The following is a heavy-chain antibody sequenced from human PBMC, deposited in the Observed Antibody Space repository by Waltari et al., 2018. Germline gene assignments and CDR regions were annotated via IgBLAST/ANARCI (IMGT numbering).Heavy chain of an antibody. D-gene: IGHD6-13*01. J-gene: IGHJ4*02. CDR2: ISAYKGNT. CDR3: ARDKSVYSYQPIDY. CDR1: GFTFTSYG. V-gene: IGHV1-18*01. Sequence: QVQLVQSGAEVKKPGASVKVSCNTSGFTFTSYGISWVRQAPGQGLEWMGWISAYKGNTNSAQKLQGRVPMTTDTSTSTAYMELRSLRSDDTAVYYCARDKSVYSYQPIDYWGQGTLVTVSS.